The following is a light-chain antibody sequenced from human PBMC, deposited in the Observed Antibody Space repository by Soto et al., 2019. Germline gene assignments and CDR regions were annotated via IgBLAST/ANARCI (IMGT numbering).Light chain of an antibody. V-gene: IGLV2-11*01. CDR1: SSDVGRYAY. CDR3: CSFTGNSFV. J-gene: IGLJ1*01. CDR2: DVG. Sequence: QSALTQPRSVSGSPGQSVTISCAGTSSDVGRYAYVSWYQQHPGKVPKLMMYDVGNRPSGVPDRFSGSKSGNTASLTISGLQAEDEADYYCCSFTGNSFVLGTGTKLTVL.